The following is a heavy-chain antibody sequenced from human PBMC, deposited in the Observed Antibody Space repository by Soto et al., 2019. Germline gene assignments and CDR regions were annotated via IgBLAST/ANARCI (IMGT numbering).Heavy chain of an antibody. J-gene: IGHJ4*02. Sequence: QVHLQQWGAGLLKPSETLSLTCAVYDGSFSDFYWSWIRQPPGKGLEWIGEINHSGATNYNPSLKSRVTISVDTSKNQFSLKVNSVTAADTAVFYCARGRPGVRGIRFDSCGQGTLVTVSS. CDR2: INHSGAT. D-gene: IGHD3-10*01. CDR1: DGSFSDFY. V-gene: IGHV4-34*01. CDR3: ARGRPGVRGIRFDS.